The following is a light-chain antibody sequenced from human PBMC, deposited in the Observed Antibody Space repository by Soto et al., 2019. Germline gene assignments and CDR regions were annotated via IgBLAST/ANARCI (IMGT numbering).Light chain of an antibody. Sequence: QSVLTQPASVSGSPGQSITISCTGTSSDVGAYNYVSWYQHHPGKAPKLIIYEVVNRPSGVSNRFSASKSGNTASLTISGPQSENGADYYSSSYTDTSTLLFGGGTKLPVL. V-gene: IGLV2-14*01. CDR3: SSYTDTSTLL. J-gene: IGLJ2*01. CDR1: SSDVGAYNY. CDR2: EVV.